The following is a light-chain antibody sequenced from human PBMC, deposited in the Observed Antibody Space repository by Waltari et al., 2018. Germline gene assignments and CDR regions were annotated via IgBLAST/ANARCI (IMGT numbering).Light chain of an antibody. CDR1: QSIASF. Sequence: DIQMTQSPSPLSASVGDRVTITCRASQSIASFFNWYQQKPGTAPKLLIYGASSLQSGVPSRFSGSGSGTDFTLTISALHRGDVATYYCQQNYISPWTFGQGTKVEIK. J-gene: IGKJ1*01. V-gene: IGKV1-39*01. CDR3: QQNYISPWT. CDR2: GAS.